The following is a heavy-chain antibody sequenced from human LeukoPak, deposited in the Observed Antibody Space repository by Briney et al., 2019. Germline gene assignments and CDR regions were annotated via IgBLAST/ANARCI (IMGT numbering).Heavy chain of an antibody. J-gene: IGHJ4*02. Sequence: GGSLRLSCVASGLRFRSYAMNWVRQAPGKGLECISTISDDSSLTYYADSVKGRSAISRDDPKNTLYLQMNNLKVEDTAVYYCAKGRCSGVGCDSFHSWGQGALVTVSS. D-gene: IGHD2-15*01. V-gene: IGHV3-23*01. CDR1: GLRFRSYA. CDR3: AKGRCSGVGCDSFHS. CDR2: ISDDSSLT.